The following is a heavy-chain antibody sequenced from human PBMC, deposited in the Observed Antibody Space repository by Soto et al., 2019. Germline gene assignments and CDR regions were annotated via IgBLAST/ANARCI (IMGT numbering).Heavy chain of an antibody. J-gene: IGHJ4*02. D-gene: IGHD2-2*02. CDR1: GFRFDGHA. CDR3: VILRYREGSGNFDY. V-gene: IGHV3-9*01. CDR2: LGWNSGDV. Sequence: EVQLVESGGGLVQPGRSLRLYCVASGFRFDGHAMHWVRPTPGKGLEWVSGLGWNSGDVDYADFVKGRFTISRDNAKNSLYLQMNGLRAEDTSMYYCVILRYREGSGNFDYWSQGTLVTVSS.